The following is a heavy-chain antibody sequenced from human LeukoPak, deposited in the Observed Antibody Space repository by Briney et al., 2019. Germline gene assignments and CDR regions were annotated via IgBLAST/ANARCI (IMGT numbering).Heavy chain of an antibody. J-gene: IGHJ3*02. CDR3: ARYDYGDYDYAFDI. Sequence: GASVKVSCKASGYTFTSYDINWVRQATGQGLEWMGWMNPNSGNTGYAQKFQGRVTMTRITSISTAYMELSSLRSEDTAVYYCARYDYGDYDYAFDIWGQGTMVTVSS. D-gene: IGHD4-17*01. CDR2: MNPNSGNT. V-gene: IGHV1-8*01. CDR1: GYTFTSYD.